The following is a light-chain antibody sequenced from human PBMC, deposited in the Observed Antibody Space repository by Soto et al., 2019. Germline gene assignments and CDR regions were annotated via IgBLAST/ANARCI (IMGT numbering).Light chain of an antibody. V-gene: IGKV3-20*01. CDR1: QSLSSSY. CDR2: GAS. CDR3: QEYGTSRT. J-gene: IGKJ1*01. Sequence: EIVLTQSPVTLSLSPGERTTLSCRASQSLSSSYLAWYQKRPGQAPRLLIYGASSRATGVPDRFSGSGSGTDFTLTISRLEPRDFVVYYCQEYGTSRTFGQGTKVVI.